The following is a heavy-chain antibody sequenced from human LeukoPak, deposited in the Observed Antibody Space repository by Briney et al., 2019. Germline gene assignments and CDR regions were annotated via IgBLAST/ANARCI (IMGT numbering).Heavy chain of an antibody. Sequence: SETLSLTCTVSDYSITSGYYWAWIRQPPGKGPEWIGSVCRSGSTSYNPSLRSRVSISVDTVNNHFSLNLTSVTAADTAMYYCARGHGSGWYYDWFDPWGQGTLVTVSS. V-gene: IGHV4-38-2*02. D-gene: IGHD6-19*01. CDR3: ARGHGSGWYYDWFDP. CDR2: VCRSGST. J-gene: IGHJ5*02. CDR1: DYSITSGYY.